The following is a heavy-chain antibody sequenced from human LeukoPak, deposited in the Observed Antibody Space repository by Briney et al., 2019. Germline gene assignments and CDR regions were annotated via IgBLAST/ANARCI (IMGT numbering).Heavy chain of an antibody. Sequence: GRSLRLSCAASGFTFSSYAMHWVRQAPGKGLEWVAVISYDGSNKYYADSVKGRFTISRDNSKNTLYLQMNSLRAEDTAVYYCARESPHYYDSSGPDHYFDYWGQGTLVTVSS. CDR3: ARESPHYYDSSGPDHYFDY. CDR1: GFTFSSYA. V-gene: IGHV3-30*04. J-gene: IGHJ4*02. D-gene: IGHD3-22*01. CDR2: ISYDGSNK.